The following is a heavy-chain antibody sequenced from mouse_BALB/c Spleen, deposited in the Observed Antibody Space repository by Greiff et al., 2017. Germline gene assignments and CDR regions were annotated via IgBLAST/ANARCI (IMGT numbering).Heavy chain of an antibody. CDR1: GYTFTSYY. D-gene: IGHD2-3*01. V-gene: IGHV1S81*02. Sequence: VQVVESGAELVKPGASVKLSCKASGYTFTSYYMYWVKQRPGQGLEWIGEINPSNGGTNFNEKFKSKATLTVDKSSSTAYMQLSSLTSEDSAVYYCTRGAIYDGYLYAMDYWGQGTSVTVSS. CDR2: INPSNGGT. J-gene: IGHJ4*01. CDR3: TRGAIYDGYLYAMDY.